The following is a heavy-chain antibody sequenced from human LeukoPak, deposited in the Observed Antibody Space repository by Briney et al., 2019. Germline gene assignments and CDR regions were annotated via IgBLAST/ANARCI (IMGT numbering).Heavy chain of an antibody. D-gene: IGHD3-10*01. J-gene: IGHJ6*03. V-gene: IGHV1-2*02. CDR2: INPNRGGT. Sequence: VASVKVSCKASGYTFTGYYMHWVRQAPGQGLEWMGWINPNRGGTNYAQKFQGRVTMTRDTSISTAYMDLSRLTSDDTAVYYCARGRNKMLRGAIGADTKYYSCYYMDVWGKGTTVTVSS. CDR3: ARGRNKMLRGAIGADTKYYSCYYMDV. CDR1: GYTFTGYY.